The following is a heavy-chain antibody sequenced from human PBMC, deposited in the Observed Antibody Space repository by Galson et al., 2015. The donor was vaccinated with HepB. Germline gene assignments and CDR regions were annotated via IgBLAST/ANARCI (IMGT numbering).Heavy chain of an antibody. V-gene: IGHV3-21*01. CDR3: ARSHSTGR. CDR2: ITSSGTYI. D-gene: IGHD3-22*01. J-gene: IGHJ4*02. CDR1: GFTFRNSG. Sequence: LRLSCAASGFTFRNSGMNWVRQAPGKGLECVSSITSSGTYIYYADSVKGRFTISRDNAKNSLYLQMNSLRAEDTAVYYCARSHSTGRWGQGTLVTVSS.